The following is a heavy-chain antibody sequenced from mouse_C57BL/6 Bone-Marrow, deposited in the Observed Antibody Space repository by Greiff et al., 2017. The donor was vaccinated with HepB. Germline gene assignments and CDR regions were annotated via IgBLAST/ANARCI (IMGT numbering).Heavy chain of an antibody. CDR2: IYPRSGNT. CDR1: GYTFTSYG. V-gene: IGHV1-81*01. J-gene: IGHJ1*03. D-gene: IGHD1-1*01. CDR3: ARFPLYYYGSSWRYFDV. Sequence: VQLQQSGAELARPGASVKLSCKASGYTFTSYGISWVKQRTGQGLEWIGEIYPRSGNTYYNEKFKGKATLTADKSSSTAYMELRSLTSEDSAVYFCARFPLYYYGSSWRYFDVWGTGTTVTVSS.